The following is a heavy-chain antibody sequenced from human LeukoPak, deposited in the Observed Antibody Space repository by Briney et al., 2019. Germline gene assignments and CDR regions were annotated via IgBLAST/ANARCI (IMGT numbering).Heavy chain of an antibody. CDR3: ARDGGWLQTQNHYYYHGLDV. J-gene: IGHJ6*02. Sequence: SVKVSCKASGGAFSSYGITWVRQAPGQGPEWMGRIIPILDMADYAQKFQGRVPITADKSTRTAYMEMSNLRSEDTAVYYCARDGGWLQTQNHYYYHGLDVWGQGTTVTVSS. D-gene: IGHD5-24*01. CDR1: GGAFSSYG. CDR2: IIPILDMA. V-gene: IGHV1-69*04.